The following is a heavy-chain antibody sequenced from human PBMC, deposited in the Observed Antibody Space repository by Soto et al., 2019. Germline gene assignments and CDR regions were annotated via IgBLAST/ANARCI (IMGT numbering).Heavy chain of an antibody. CDR3: ARDSSSSSIWFDP. CDR2: VSGYSGMT. Sequence: ASVKVSCKASGYSFTSHGFSWVRQAPGQGLEWMAWVSGYSGMTDIAEKFQGRVTLTIEPTTNTAYMELKSLTSDDTAVYFCARDSSSSSIWFDPWGQGTRVTVSS. CDR1: GYSFTSHG. V-gene: IGHV1-18*04. D-gene: IGHD3-22*01. J-gene: IGHJ5*02.